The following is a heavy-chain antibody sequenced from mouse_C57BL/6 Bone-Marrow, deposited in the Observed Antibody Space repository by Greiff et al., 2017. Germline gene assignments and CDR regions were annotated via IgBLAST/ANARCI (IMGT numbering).Heavy chain of an antibody. Sequence: VQLKESGPELVKPGASVKISCKASGYSFTGYYMNWVKQSPEKSLEWIGEINPSTGGTTYNQKFKAKATFTVDKSSSTAYMQLKSLTSEDSAVYYCARGIYYGYAWFAYWGQGTLVTVSA. CDR2: INPSTGGT. D-gene: IGHD2-2*01. CDR3: ARGIYYGYAWFAY. V-gene: IGHV1-42*01. CDR1: GYSFTGYY. J-gene: IGHJ3*01.